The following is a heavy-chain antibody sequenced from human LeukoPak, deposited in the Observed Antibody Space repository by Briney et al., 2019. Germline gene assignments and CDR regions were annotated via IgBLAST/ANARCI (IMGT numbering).Heavy chain of an antibody. V-gene: IGHV3-53*01. CDR3: ASGGMGARKFYSDPFHY. J-gene: IGHJ4*02. D-gene: IGHD2-15*01. CDR1: GFSVSANY. CDR2: LYSGGST. Sequence: SGGSLRLSCAASGFSVSANYMSWVRQAPEKGMEWVSILYSGGSTYYAHSVKGRFTISRDDSKNTLYPQMNSLRAEDTAVYYCASGGMGARKFYSDPFHYWGQGTLVTVSS.